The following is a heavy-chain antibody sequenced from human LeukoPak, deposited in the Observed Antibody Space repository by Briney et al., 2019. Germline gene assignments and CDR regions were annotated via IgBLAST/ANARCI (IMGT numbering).Heavy chain of an antibody. D-gene: IGHD3-3*01. J-gene: IGHJ5*02. CDR2: IKQDGSEK. V-gene: IGHV3-7*01. CDR3: ARVDGVGLRSLEWLLYRTYNWFDP. Sequence: HPGGSLRLSCAASGFTFSSYWMSWVRQAPGKGLEWVANIKQDGSEKYYVDSVKGRFIIFRDNAKNSLYLQMNSLRAEDTAVYYCARVDGVGLRSLEWLLYRTYNWFDPWGQGTLVTVSS. CDR1: GFTFSSYW.